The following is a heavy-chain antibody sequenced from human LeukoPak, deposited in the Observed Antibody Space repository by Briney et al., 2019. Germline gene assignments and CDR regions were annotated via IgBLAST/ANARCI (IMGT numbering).Heavy chain of an antibody. D-gene: IGHD6-19*01. J-gene: IGHJ4*02. CDR1: GGSISSCH. CDR3: ARSLSSGWFPFDY. CDR2: IYTSGST. V-gene: IGHV4-4*07. Sequence: SETLSLTCTVSGGSISSCHWSWIRLPAGKGLEWIGRIYTSGSTNYNPSLKSRVTMSVDTSKNQFSLKQNSVTAADTAVYYCARSLSSGWFPFDYWGQGTLVTVSS.